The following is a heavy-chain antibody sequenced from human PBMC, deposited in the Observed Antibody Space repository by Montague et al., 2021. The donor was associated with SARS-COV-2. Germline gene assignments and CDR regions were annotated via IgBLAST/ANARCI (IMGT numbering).Heavy chain of an antibody. Sequence: CAISGDSVSNNTATWNWIRQSPSRGLEWLGRTYYRSKWYHDYAISLKSRMTINPDTSKNQFSLQLSSVAPEDTAVFYCARTTTRMLYPENAFDIWGQGTMVTVSS. CDR1: GDSVSNNTAT. CDR2: TYYRSKWYH. CDR3: ARTTTRMLYPENAFDI. V-gene: IGHV6-1*01. J-gene: IGHJ3*02. D-gene: IGHD2-15*01.